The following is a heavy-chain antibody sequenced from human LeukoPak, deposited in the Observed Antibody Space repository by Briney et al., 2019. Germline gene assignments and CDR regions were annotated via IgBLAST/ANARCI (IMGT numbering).Heavy chain of an antibody. D-gene: IGHD5-12*01. CDR2: INPNSGGT. J-gene: IGHJ4*02. V-gene: IGHV1-2*02. CDR3: AKDMRSRGYSGYDCFDY. CDR1: GYTFTTYY. Sequence: ASVKVSCKASGYTFTTYYMRWVRQAPGQGLEWMGWINPNSGGTNYAQKFQGRVTMTRDTSTSTAYMEVSRLRSDDTAVYYCAKDMRSRGYSGYDCFDYWGQGTLVTVSS.